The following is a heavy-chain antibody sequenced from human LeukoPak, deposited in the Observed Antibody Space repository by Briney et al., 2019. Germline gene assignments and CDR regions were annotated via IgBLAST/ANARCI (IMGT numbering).Heavy chain of an antibody. CDR2: IYTSGST. J-gene: IGHJ6*03. V-gene: IGHV4-4*07. D-gene: IGHD5-18*01. CDR3: ARDTAMFTTYYYYYMDV. CDR1: GGSISSYY. Sequence: SETLSLTCTVSGGSISSYYWSWIRQPAGKGLEWIGRIYTSGSTNYNPSLKSRVTMSVGTSKNQFSLKLSSVTAADTAVYYCARDTAMFTTYYYYYMDVWGKGTTVTVSS.